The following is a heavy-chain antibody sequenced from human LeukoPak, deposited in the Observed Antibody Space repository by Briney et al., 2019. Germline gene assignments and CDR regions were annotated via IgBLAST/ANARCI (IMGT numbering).Heavy chain of an antibody. Sequence: SVKVSCKASGGTFSSYAISWVRQAPGQGLEWMGGIIPIFGTANYAQKFQGRVTITADESTSTAYMELRSLRSDDTAVYYCARDTRRIAVAGTGFGYWGQGTLVTVSS. CDR1: GGTFSSYA. D-gene: IGHD6-19*01. J-gene: IGHJ4*02. CDR3: ARDTRRIAVAGTGFGY. CDR2: IIPIFGTA. V-gene: IGHV1-69*13.